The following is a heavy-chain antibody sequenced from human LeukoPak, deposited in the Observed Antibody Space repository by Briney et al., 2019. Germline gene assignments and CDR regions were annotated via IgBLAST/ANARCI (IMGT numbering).Heavy chain of an antibody. Sequence: GGSLRLSCAASGFSFSSYWMHWVRQAPGKRLVWVSRINSDGSNTNYADSVKGRFTISRDNSKNTLYLQMDNLRAEDTAVYYCARGQRAHVEWSSYMDVWGKGTTVTVSS. CDR2: INSDGSNT. D-gene: IGHD3-3*01. CDR1: GFSFSSYW. CDR3: ARGQRAHVEWSSYMDV. V-gene: IGHV3-74*01. J-gene: IGHJ6*03.